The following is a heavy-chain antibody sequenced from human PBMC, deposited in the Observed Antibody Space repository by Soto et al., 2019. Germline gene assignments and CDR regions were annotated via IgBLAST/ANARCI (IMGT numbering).Heavy chain of an antibody. CDR2: IFSTDEK. J-gene: IGHJ4*02. Sequence: QVTLKESGPVLVKPTETLTLTCTVSGFSLSNARMGVSWIRQPPGKALEWLAHIFSTDEKSYSTSLKSRLTSSKDTSKSQVVRTMTNMDPVDTATYYCARYGARRQLPDYFDYWGQGTLVPVSS. D-gene: IGHD2-2*01. CDR1: GFSLSNARMG. V-gene: IGHV2-26*01. CDR3: ARYGARRQLPDYFDY.